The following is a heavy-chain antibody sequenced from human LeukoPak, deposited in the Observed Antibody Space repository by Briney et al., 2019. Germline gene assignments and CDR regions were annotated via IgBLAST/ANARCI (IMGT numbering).Heavy chain of an antibody. CDR3: ARDRLHYGEYEKTFDY. Sequence: PGGSLRLSCAPSVFTFSSYSMNWVRQAPGKGREWVSYITFSSSIIYYADSVRGRFTISRDNAKNSLYLQMNSLRAEDTAVYYCARDRLHYGEYEKTFDYWGQGTLVSVP. V-gene: IGHV3-48*01. J-gene: IGHJ4*02. D-gene: IGHD4-17*01. CDR1: VFTFSSYS. CDR2: ITFSSSII.